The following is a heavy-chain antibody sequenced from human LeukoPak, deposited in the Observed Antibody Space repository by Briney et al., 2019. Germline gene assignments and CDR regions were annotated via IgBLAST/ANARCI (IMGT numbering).Heavy chain of an antibody. CDR3: ARVSWPPGRSWYYFDY. CDR2: LYYSGST. CDR1: GGSMNSNNYY. D-gene: IGHD3-10*01. Sequence: SETLSLTCTVSGGSMNSNNYYWGWVRQPPGKGLEWIGSLYYSGSTFYNPSLESRVTISADTSKNHFTLQVRSVTAADTAVYYCARVSWPPGRSWYYFDYWGQGTLVTVSS. J-gene: IGHJ4*02. V-gene: IGHV4-39*06.